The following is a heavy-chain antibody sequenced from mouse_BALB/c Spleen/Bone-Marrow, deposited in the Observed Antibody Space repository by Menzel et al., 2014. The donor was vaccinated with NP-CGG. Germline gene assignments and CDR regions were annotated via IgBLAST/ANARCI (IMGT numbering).Heavy chain of an antibody. J-gene: IGHJ1*01. CDR2: IDPADGNT. CDR3: ARGGTTATWYFDV. CDR1: GFNIKDTY. V-gene: IGHV14-3*02. Sequence: EVQLQQSGAELVKPGASVKLSCTASGFNIKDTYMYWVKQRPEQGLEWIGRIDPADGNTKYDPKFQGKATITADTSSNTAYLQLSSLTSEDTAVYYCARGGTTATWYFDVWGAGTTVTVSS. D-gene: IGHD1-2*01.